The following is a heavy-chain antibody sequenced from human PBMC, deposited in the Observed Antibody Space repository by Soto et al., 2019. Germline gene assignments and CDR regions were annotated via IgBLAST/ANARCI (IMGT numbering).Heavy chain of an antibody. CDR1: GGSISSGDYY. Sequence: QVQLQESGPGLVKPSQTLSLTCTVSGGSISSGDYYWSWIRQPPGKGLKWIGYIYYSGSTYYNPALKSRVTISVDTSKNQFSLKLSSVTAADTAVYYCASRGIAAAGSDPWGQGTLVTVSS. J-gene: IGHJ5*02. CDR3: ASRGIAAAGSDP. D-gene: IGHD6-13*01. CDR2: IYYSGST. V-gene: IGHV4-30-4*01.